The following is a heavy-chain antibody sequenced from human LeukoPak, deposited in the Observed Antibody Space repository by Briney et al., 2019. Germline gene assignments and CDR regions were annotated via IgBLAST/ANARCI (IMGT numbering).Heavy chain of an antibody. D-gene: IGHD3-10*01. CDR1: GYSISSGYY. J-gene: IGHJ5*02. CDR2: IYHSGRT. Sequence: SETLSLTCTVSGYSISSGYYWGWIRQPPGKGLEWIGGIYHSGRTFYNPSLKSRVTISVDTSKNQFSLKLTSVTAADTAVYYCARVGHGSGSYYNLLPNWFDPWGQGTLVTVSS. V-gene: IGHV4-38-2*02. CDR3: ARVGHGSGSYYNLLPNWFDP.